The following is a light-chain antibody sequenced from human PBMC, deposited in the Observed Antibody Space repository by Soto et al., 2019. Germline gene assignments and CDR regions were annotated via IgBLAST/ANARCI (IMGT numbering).Light chain of an antibody. CDR1: QSVRSTY. Sequence: EIVLTQSPGTLSLSPGERATLSCRASQSVRSTYLAWYQQKPGQAPRLLIDGASSRATGIPDRFSGSGSGTDFTLTISRLEPEDFAVYYCQQYGNSPLTFGGGTKVEIK. J-gene: IGKJ4*01. CDR3: QQYGNSPLT. CDR2: GAS. V-gene: IGKV3-20*01.